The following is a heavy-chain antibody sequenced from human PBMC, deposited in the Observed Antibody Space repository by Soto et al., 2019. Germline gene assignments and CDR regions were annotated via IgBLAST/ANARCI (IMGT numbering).Heavy chain of an antibody. CDR3: AREASEEDFDWLFTL. CDR2: ISYDGSNK. Sequence: PGGSLRLSCAASGFTFSSYAMHWVRQAPGKGLEWVAVISYDGSNKYYADSVKGRFTISRDNSKNTLYLQMNSLRAEDTAVYYCAREASEEDFDWLFTLWGQGTLVTVSS. D-gene: IGHD3-9*01. CDR1: GFTFSSYA. J-gene: IGHJ4*02. V-gene: IGHV3-30-3*01.